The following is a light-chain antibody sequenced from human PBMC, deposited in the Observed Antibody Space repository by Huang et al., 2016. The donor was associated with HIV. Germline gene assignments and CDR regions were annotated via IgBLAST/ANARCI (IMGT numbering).Light chain of an antibody. V-gene: IGKV2-28*01. J-gene: IGKJ4*01. Sequence: DIVMTQSPLSLPVTPGEPASISCRSSQSLVHDNGYSYLDWYLQKPGQSPQVLFYMASVRAPGIPDMFSGSGSGTNFTLDINRVDAEYVGTYYCMQSLQSLTFGGGTRLEIK. CDR1: QSLVHDNGYSY. CDR3: MQSLQSLT. CDR2: MAS.